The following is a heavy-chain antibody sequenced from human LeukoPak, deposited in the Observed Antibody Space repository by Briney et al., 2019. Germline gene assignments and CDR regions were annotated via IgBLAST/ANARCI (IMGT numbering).Heavy chain of an antibody. D-gene: IGHD2-2*01. Sequence: SGTLSLTCAVSGGSISSSNWWSWVRQPPGKGLEWIGEIYHSGSTNYNPSLKSRVTISVDKSNNQFSLKLSSVTAADTAVSYCARITGRGYCTRSSCQGPWFHPWGQEPWSPSPQ. CDR1: GGSISSSNW. V-gene: IGHV4-4*02. CDR2: IYHSGST. J-gene: IGHJ5*02. CDR3: ARITGRGYCTRSSCQGPWFHP.